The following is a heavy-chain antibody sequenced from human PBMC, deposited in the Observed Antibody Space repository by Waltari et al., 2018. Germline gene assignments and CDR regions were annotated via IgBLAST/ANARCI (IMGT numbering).Heavy chain of an antibody. CDR2: ISAYNGNT. D-gene: IGHD2-15*01. CDR3: ARLSSTDVVVVAATVRDFDY. J-gene: IGHJ4*02. V-gene: IGHV1-18*01. CDR1: GYTFTSYG. Sequence: QVQLVQSGAEVKKPGASVKVSCKASGYTFTSYGISWVRQAPGQGLEWMGWISAYNGNTNYAQKLQGRVTMTTDTSTSTAYMELRSLRSDDTAVYYCARLSSTDVVVVAATVRDFDYWGQGTLVTVSS.